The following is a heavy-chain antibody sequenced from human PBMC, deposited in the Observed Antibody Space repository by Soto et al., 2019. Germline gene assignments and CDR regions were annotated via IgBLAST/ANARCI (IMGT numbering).Heavy chain of an antibody. V-gene: IGHV3-66*01. CDR1: GFSVSNNY. Sequence: GRSLRLSCAVSGFSVSNNYMSWVRQAPGMGLECVSIIHAGGATFYADSVWGRFTISRDSSENTLYLQMNSLRAEDTAVYYCARAPTVTTIFDSWGQGTLVTVSS. J-gene: IGHJ4*02. D-gene: IGHD4-4*01. CDR2: IHAGGAT. CDR3: ARAPTVTTIFDS.